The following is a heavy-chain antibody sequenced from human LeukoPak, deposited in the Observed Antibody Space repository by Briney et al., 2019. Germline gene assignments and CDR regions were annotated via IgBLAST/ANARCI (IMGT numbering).Heavy chain of an antibody. D-gene: IGHD1-14*01. J-gene: IGHJ4*02. CDR3: ARDQDGPGPSVDY. Sequence: GGSLRLSCAASGFSFSNPAMHWVRQAPGKGLEWVALMSYGENDKFYADSVKGRFTISRDNSKNMVYLQMDSLRPDDTAVYYCARDQDGPGPSVDYWGQGTLVTVSS. V-gene: IGHV3-30-3*01. CDR1: GFSFSNPA. CDR2: MSYGENDK.